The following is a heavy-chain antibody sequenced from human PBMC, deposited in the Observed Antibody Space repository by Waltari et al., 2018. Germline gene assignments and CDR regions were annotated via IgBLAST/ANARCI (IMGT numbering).Heavy chain of an antibody. CDR1: GGSISSFY. J-gene: IGHJ4*02. V-gene: IGHV4-59*13. CDR3: ARGGAGSRANFDY. CDR2: IYYSGST. D-gene: IGHD3-10*01. Sequence: QVQLQESGPGLVKPSETLSLTCTVSGGSISSFYWSGIRQPPGKGLEWIGYIYYSGSTNYNPPLESRVTISVYTSKNQFSVKLSSGTAADTAVYYCARGGAGSRANFDYWGQGTLVTVSS.